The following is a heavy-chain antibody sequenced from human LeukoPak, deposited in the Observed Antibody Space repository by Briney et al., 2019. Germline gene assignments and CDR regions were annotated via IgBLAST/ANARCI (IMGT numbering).Heavy chain of an antibody. CDR2: ISGSGGST. J-gene: IGHJ4*02. CDR3: AKERASYDFWSGYYSRPYYFDY. D-gene: IGHD3-3*01. V-gene: IGHV3-23*01. CDR1: GFTFSSYA. Sequence: GGSLRLSCAASGFTFSSYAMSWVRQAPGKGLEWVSGISGSGGSTYYADSVKGRFTISRDNSKNSLYLQMNSLRAEDTAVYYCAKERASYDFWSGYYSRPYYFDYWGQGTLVTVSS.